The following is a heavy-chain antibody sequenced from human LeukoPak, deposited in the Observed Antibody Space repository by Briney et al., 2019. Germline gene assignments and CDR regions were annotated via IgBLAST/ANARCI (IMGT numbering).Heavy chain of an antibody. CDR2: ISWNSGSI. Sequence: PGGSLRLSCAASGFTFDDYAMHWVRQAPGKGLEWVSGISWNSGSIGYAGSVKGRFTISRDNAKNSLYLQMNSLRAEDTALYYCAKGTRDSKQWFGELEFDYWGQGTLVTVSS. CDR3: AKGTRDSKQWFGELEFDY. D-gene: IGHD3-10*01. V-gene: IGHV3-9*01. J-gene: IGHJ4*02. CDR1: GFTFDDYA.